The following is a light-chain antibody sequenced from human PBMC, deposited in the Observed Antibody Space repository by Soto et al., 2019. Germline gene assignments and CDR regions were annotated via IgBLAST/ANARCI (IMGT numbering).Light chain of an antibody. CDR1: QSVLYSSNNKDY. J-gene: IGKJ4*01. V-gene: IGKV4-1*01. CDR2: WAS. Sequence: DIVMTQSPDSLAVSLGERATINCKSSQSVLYSSNNKDYLAWYQQKPGQPPKLPIYWASSRESGVPDRFSGSGSGTDFTLTISSLRAEDVALYYCQQYYRTPVTFGGGTKVEIK. CDR3: QQYYRTPVT.